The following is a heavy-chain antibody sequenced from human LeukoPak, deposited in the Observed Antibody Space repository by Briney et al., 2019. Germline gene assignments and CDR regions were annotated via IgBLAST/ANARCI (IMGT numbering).Heavy chain of an antibody. CDR1: GYTFTGYY. V-gene: IGHV1-24*01. D-gene: IGHD4-23*01. J-gene: IGHJ3*02. CDR3: ATAFDYGGNVFPNDAFDI. Sequence: ASVKVSCKASGYTFTGYYMHWVRQAPGKGLEWMGGFDPEDGETIYAQKFQGRITMTEDTSTDTAYMELSSLRSEDTAVYYCATAFDYGGNVFPNDAFDIWGQGTMVTVSS. CDR2: FDPEDGET.